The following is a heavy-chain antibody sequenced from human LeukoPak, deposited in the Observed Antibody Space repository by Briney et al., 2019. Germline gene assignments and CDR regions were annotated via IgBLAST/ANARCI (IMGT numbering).Heavy chain of an antibody. V-gene: IGHV4-59*12. D-gene: IGHD6-19*01. CDR3: ARDFIAVAGTDYYYYYMDV. CDR1: GGSISSYY. CDR2: IYYSGST. J-gene: IGHJ6*03. Sequence: SETLSLTCTVSGGSISSYYWSWIRQPPGKGLEWIGYIYYSGSTNYNPSLKSRVTISVDTSKNQFSLKLSSVTAADTAVYYCARDFIAVAGTDYYYYYMDVWGKGTTVTVSS.